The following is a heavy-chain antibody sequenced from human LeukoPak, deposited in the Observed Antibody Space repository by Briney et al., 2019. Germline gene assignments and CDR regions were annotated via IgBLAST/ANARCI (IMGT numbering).Heavy chain of an antibody. J-gene: IGHJ4*02. CDR1: GGSISSGDHY. CDR3: ARGFGYDFADY. D-gene: IGHD2-2*01. V-gene: IGHV4-30-4*01. CDR2: ITLYSDTT. Sequence: SETLSLTCSVSGGSISSGDHYWTWIRQPPGGGLEWMGFITLYSDTTSYNPSLKSRLMISIDTSKNQFSLTLTSVTAADTAVYFCARGFGYDFADYWGQGILVTVSS.